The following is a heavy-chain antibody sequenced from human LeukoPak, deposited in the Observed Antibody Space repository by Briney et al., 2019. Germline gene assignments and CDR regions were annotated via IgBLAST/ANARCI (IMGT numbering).Heavy chain of an antibody. V-gene: IGHV3-23*01. CDR2: ISGSGGST. CDR3: AKDHSFSGTATLDY. CDR1: GFTFSSYA. Sequence: PGGSLRLSCAASGFTFSSYAMSWVRQAPGKGLEWVSAISGSGGSTYYADSVKGRFTISRDNSENTLYLQMNSLRAEDTAVYYCAKDHSFSGTATLDYWGQGTLVTVSS. D-gene: IGHD1-1*01. J-gene: IGHJ4*02.